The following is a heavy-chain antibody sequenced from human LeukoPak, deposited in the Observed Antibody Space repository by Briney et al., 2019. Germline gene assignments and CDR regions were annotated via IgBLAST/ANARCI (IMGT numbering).Heavy chain of an antibody. CDR3: ARHANYYGSGSYLNWFDP. D-gene: IGHD3-10*01. Sequence: SETLSLTCTVSGGSISSFYWSWIRQPPGKGLEWIGYISYTGSTNYNASLKGRVTISLDTSKNQFSLKLSSVTAADTAVYYCARHANYYGSGSYLNWFDPWGQGTLVTVSS. J-gene: IGHJ5*02. V-gene: IGHV4-59*08. CDR2: ISYTGST. CDR1: GGSISSFY.